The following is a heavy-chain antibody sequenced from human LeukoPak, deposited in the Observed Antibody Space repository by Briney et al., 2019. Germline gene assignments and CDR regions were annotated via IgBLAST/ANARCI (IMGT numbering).Heavy chain of an antibody. CDR2: IYYSGST. V-gene: IGHV4-59*08. CDR3: ARGGVGATSYSDAFDI. Sequence: PSETLSLTCTVSGGSISSYYWSWIRQPPGKGLEWIGYIYYSGSTNYNPSLKSRVTISVDTSKNQFSLKLSSVTAADTAVYYCARGGVGATSYSDAFDIWGQGTMVTVSS. CDR1: GGSISSYY. D-gene: IGHD1-26*01. J-gene: IGHJ3*02.